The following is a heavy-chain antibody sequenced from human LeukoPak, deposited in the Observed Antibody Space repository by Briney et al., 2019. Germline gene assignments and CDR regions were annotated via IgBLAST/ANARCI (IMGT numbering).Heavy chain of an antibody. Sequence: NPSETLSLXCTVSGYSISSGYYWGWIRQPPGKGLEWIGSIYHSGSTYYNPSLKSRVTISVDTSKNQFSLILSSVTAADTAVYYCARDSSAHFDYWGRGTLVTVSS. J-gene: IGHJ4*02. CDR2: IYHSGST. CDR3: ARDSSAHFDY. CDR1: GYSISSGYY. V-gene: IGHV4-38-2*02.